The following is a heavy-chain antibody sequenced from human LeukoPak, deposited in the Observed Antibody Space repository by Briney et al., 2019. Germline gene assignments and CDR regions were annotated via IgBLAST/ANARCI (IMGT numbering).Heavy chain of an antibody. D-gene: IGHD4-17*01. Sequence: ASETLSLTCAVYGGSFSGYYWSWIRQPPGKGLEWIGEINHSGSTNYNPSLKSRVTISVDTSKNQFSLKLSSVTAADTAVYYCARHGLRGFYYWGQGTLVTVSS. V-gene: IGHV4-34*01. CDR2: INHSGST. J-gene: IGHJ4*02. CDR3: ARHGLRGFYY. CDR1: GGSFSGYY.